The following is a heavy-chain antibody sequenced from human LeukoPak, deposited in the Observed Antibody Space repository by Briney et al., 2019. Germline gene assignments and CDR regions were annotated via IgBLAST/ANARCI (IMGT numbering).Heavy chain of an antibody. CDR1: GFTFSSYG. J-gene: IGHJ4*02. Sequence: GRSLRLSCAASGFTFSSYGMHWVRQAPGKGLEWVAVIWYDGSNKYYADSVKGRFTISRDNSKNTLYLQMNSLRAEDTAVYYCARKTYYYDSTRIDYWGQGTLVTVSS. CDR2: IWYDGSNK. V-gene: IGHV3-33*01. CDR3: ARKTYYYDSTRIDY. D-gene: IGHD3-22*01.